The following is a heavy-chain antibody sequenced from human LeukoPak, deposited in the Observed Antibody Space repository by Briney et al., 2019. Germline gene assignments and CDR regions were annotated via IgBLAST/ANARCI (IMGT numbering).Heavy chain of an antibody. Sequence: SETLSLTCAVYGGSFSGSFSDYYWTCICQTPGKGLEWIGEIHHSGSTNYNPSLKSRVTISVDTSKNQFSLKLNSLTAADTAVYYCATFRWGVGFEYWGQGTLATVST. CDR2: IHHSGST. J-gene: IGHJ4*02. V-gene: IGHV4-34*01. D-gene: IGHD3-16*01. CDR1: GGSFSGSFSDYY. CDR3: ATFRWGVGFEY.